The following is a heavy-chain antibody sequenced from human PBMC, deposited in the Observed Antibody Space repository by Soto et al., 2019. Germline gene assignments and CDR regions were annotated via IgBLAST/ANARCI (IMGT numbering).Heavy chain of an antibody. CDR3: TRHQLWASYGMDV. Sequence: SLRLSCAASGFTFSGSAMHWVRQASGKGLEWVGSIRSKANSYATAYAASVKGRFTISRDDSKNTAYLQMNSLKTEDTAVYYCTRHQLWASYGMDVWGQGTTVTVSS. D-gene: IGHD5-18*01. CDR2: IRSKANSYAT. V-gene: IGHV3-73*01. J-gene: IGHJ6*02. CDR1: GFTFSGSA.